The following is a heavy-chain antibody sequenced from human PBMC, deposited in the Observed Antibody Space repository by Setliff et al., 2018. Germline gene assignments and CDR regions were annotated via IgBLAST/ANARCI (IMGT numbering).Heavy chain of an antibody. J-gene: IGHJ4*02. CDR3: ARVGATYYFDY. Sequence: SETLSLTCDVSGYSINSGYYWGWIRQPAGKGLEWIGHIYTSGSTNYNPSLKSRVTISVDTSKNQFSLKLSSVTAADTAVYYCARVGATYYFDYWGQGTLVTVSS. V-gene: IGHV4-61*09. CDR1: GYSINSGYY. CDR2: IYTSGST. D-gene: IGHD1-26*01.